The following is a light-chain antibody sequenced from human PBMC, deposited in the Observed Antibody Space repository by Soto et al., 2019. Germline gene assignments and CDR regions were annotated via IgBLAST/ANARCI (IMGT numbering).Light chain of an antibody. V-gene: IGKV1-39*01. CDR2: GAS. J-gene: IGKJ1*01. CDR1: LPITTY. Sequence: DIQMTQSPSSLSASVGERVTITCRASLPITTYLNWFQQKPGKAPKLLIYGASTLQTGVPSSFNGGGSGTDFTLTISSLQPEDFGTYYCQQNYNSRWTFGQGTEIEI. CDR3: QQNYNSRWT.